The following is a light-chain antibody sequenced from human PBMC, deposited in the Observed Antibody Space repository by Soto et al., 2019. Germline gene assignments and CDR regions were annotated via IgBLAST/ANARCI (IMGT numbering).Light chain of an antibody. CDR1: SSDVGGYNY. J-gene: IGLJ1*01. CDR2: EVS. Sequence: QSALTQPASVSGSPGQSITISCTGTSSDVGGYNYVSWYQQHPGKAPKLMIYEVSNRPSGVSNRFSCSKSGNTAPLTISGLQDEDEADYYCSSYTSSSIDYVFGTGTKLTVL. CDR3: SSYTSSSIDYV. V-gene: IGLV2-14*01.